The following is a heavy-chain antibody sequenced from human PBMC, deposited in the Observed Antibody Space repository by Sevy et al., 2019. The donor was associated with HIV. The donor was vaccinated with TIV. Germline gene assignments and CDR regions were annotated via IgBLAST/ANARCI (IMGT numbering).Heavy chain of an antibody. CDR3: ARAEEDADYPAYYFYGMDV. D-gene: IGHD4-17*01. Sequence: GGSLRLSCAASGFIFSNYYMSWIRQAPGKGLEWVSYISTSGTTIFYADSVKGRFTISRDNAKNSLCLQMNILRAEDTAVYFCARAEEDADYPAYYFYGMDVWGQGTTVTVSS. CDR2: ISTSGTTI. V-gene: IGHV3-11*01. CDR1: GFIFSNYY. J-gene: IGHJ6*02.